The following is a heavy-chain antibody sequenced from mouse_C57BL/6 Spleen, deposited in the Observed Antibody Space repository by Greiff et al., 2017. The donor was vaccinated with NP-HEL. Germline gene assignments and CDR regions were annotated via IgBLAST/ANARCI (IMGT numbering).Heavy chain of an antibody. CDR1: GYTFTSYW. CDR2: IDPSDSYT. D-gene: IGHD1-1*01. J-gene: IGHJ4*01. Sequence: QVQLQQPGAELVRPGTSVKLSCKASGYTFTSYWMHWVKQRPGQGLEWIGVIDPSDSYTNYNQKFKGKATLTVDTSSSTAYMQLSSLTSEDSAVYYCARGGITTVVAPYYYAMDYWGQGTSVTVSS. CDR3: ARGGITTVVAPYYYAMDY. V-gene: IGHV1-59*01.